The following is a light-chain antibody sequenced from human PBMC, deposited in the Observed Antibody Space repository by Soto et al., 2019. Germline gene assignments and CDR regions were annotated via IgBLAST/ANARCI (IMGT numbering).Light chain of an antibody. CDR3: QEYNSFSYT. V-gene: IGKV1-5*01. CDR2: DAS. J-gene: IGKJ2*01. Sequence: DIQMTQSPSPLSASVGDRVTITCRASQSLSSLLAWYQQKPGKVPRLLIYDASSSESGVPSRFSGSGSGTEVTLTISSLQPDDFATYYCQEYNSFSYTFGQGTRLEI. CDR1: QSLSSL.